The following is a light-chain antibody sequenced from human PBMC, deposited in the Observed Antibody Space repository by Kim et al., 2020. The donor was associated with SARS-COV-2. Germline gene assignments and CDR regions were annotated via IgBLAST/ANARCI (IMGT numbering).Light chain of an antibody. Sequence: AIRITQSPSSLSASTGDRVTITCRASQGISGYLAWYHQKPGKAPKLLIYAASTLQSGVPSRFSGSGSGTDFTLTISCLQSEDFATYYCQQDYTYPPTFGGGTKVDIK. V-gene: IGKV1-8*01. CDR1: QGISGY. J-gene: IGKJ4*01. CDR3: QQDYTYPPT. CDR2: AAS.